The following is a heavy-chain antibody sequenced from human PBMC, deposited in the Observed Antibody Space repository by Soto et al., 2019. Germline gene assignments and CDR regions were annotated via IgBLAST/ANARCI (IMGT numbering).Heavy chain of an antibody. CDR1: GGTFSSYA. CDR3: ARDRPYSSSYPHPFDY. CDR2: IIPIFGTA. Sequence: SVQVSCKASGGTFSSYAISWVRQAPGQGLEWMGGIIPIFGTANYAQKFQGRVTITADKSTSTAYMELSSLRSEDTAVYYCARDRPYSSSYPHPFDYWGQGTLVTVSS. V-gene: IGHV1-69*06. J-gene: IGHJ4*02. D-gene: IGHD6-6*01.